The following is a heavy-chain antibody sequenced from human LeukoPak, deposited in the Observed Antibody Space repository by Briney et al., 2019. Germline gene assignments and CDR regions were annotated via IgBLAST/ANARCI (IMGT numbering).Heavy chain of an antibody. CDR1: GFYFISCV. J-gene: IGHJ4*02. CDR2: ISGSGGTR. V-gene: IGHV3-48*03. Sequence: GGSLRLSCAASGFYFISCVMNWVRQAPGRGLEWLAYISGSGGTRYYAYSVKGAFNISRDNAKNSLHLQMNSVRVEDTAVYYCAREQWRTIDYWGQGTVVTVSS. D-gene: IGHD6-19*01. CDR3: AREQWRTIDY.